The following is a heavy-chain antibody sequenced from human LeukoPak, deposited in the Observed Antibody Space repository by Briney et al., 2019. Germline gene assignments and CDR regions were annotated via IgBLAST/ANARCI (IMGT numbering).Heavy chain of an antibody. CDR2: IYYSGST. CDR3: ATGTTQLRDYYYYYYMDV. Sequence: SETLSLTCTVSGGSISSSSYYWGWIRQPPGKGLEWIGSIYYSGSTYYNPSLKSRVTISVDTSKNQFSLKLSSVTAADTAVYYCATGTTQLRDYYYYYYMDVWGKGTTVTVSS. CDR1: GGSISSSSYY. D-gene: IGHD1-7*01. J-gene: IGHJ6*03. V-gene: IGHV4-39*07.